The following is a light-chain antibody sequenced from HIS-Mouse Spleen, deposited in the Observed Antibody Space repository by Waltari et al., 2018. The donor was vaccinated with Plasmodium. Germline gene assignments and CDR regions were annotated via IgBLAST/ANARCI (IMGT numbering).Light chain of an antibody. J-gene: IGLJ3*02. Sequence: QSVLTQPPSASGTPGQRVTISCSGSSSNIGSNYVYWYQQLPGTAPKLLIYRNNQRPSGVPDRFSGSKSGTSASLAISGHRSEEEAEYYCAAWDDSLSGWVFGGGTKLTVL. CDR2: RNN. CDR3: AAWDDSLSGWV. CDR1: SSNIGSNY. V-gene: IGLV1-47*01.